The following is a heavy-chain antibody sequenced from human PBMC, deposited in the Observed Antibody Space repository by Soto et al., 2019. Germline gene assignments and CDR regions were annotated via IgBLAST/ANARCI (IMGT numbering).Heavy chain of an antibody. CDR2: ISAYSGNT. Sequence: ASVKVSCKASGYTFTYYEITWVRQAPGQGLEWMGWISAYSGNTNYAQKLQGRLTMTTDTSTNTAYMELRSLRSDDTAVYYCARVVKAGDYGDYGRYYFDYWGHGTLVTVPS. D-gene: IGHD4-17*01. V-gene: IGHV1-18*04. CDR1: GYTFTYYE. CDR3: ARVVKAGDYGDYGRYYFDY. J-gene: IGHJ4*01.